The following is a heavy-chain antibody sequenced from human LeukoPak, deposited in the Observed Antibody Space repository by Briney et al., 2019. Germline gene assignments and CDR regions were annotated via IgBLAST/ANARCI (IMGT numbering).Heavy chain of an antibody. D-gene: IGHD4-17*01. V-gene: IGHV4-39*01. CDR2: IYYSGST. J-gene: IGHJ4*02. Sequence: SETLSLTCTVSGGSISSSSYYWGWIRQPPGKGLEWIGSIYYSGSTYYNPSLKSRVTISVDTSKNQFSLKLSSVTAADTAVYYCARVPLEGRYGDYVGGYFDYWGQGTLVTVSS. CDR3: ARVPLEGRYGDYVGGYFDY. CDR1: GGSISSSSYY.